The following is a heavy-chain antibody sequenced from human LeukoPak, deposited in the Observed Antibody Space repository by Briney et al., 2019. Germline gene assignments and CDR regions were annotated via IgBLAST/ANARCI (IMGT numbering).Heavy chain of an antibody. D-gene: IGHD3-10*01. CDR3: ARIGMVRGVTNYYYYGRDV. V-gene: IGHV3-7*01. CDR1: GFTFSSYW. J-gene: IGHJ6*02. CDR2: IKQDGSEK. Sequence: GGSLRLSCAASGFTFSSYWMSWVRQAPGEGLEWVANIKQDGSEKYYVDSVKGRFTISRDNAKNSLYLQMNSLRAEDTAVYYCARIGMVRGVTNYYYYGRDVWGQGTTVTVS.